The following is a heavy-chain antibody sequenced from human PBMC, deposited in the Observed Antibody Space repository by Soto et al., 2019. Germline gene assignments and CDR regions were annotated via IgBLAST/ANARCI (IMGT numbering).Heavy chain of an antibody. J-gene: IGHJ4*02. CDR2: INGDGTTT. Sequence: EVRLVESGGGLVQPGGSLRLSCAASGFTFSTYWMHWVRQAPVKGLVWVSRINGDGTTTQYADSVKGRFTISRDNAKNTLYLQMNTLRGDDTAMYYCASIPMVRGPSDYWGQGTLVTVSS. V-gene: IGHV3-74*02. D-gene: IGHD3-10*01. CDR3: ASIPMVRGPSDY. CDR1: GFTFSTYW.